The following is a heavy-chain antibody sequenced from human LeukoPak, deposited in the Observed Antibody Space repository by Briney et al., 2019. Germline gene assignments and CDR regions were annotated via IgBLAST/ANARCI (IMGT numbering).Heavy chain of an antibody. CDR3: ARVGHYYDSSGYED. J-gene: IGHJ4*02. Sequence: ASVKVSCKASGGTFSSNAISWVRQAPGQGLEWMGGIIPIFGTANYAQKFQGRVTITADESTSTAYMELSSLRSEDTAVYYCARVGHYYDSSGYEDWGQGTLVTVSS. CDR2: IIPIFGTA. D-gene: IGHD3-22*01. CDR1: GGTFSSNA. V-gene: IGHV1-69*13.